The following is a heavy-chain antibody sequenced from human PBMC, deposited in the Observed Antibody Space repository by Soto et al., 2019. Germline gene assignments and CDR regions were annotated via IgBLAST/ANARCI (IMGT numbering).Heavy chain of an antibody. CDR1: GYTFTSYG. CDR2: ISAYNGNT. D-gene: IGHD2-8*01. J-gene: IGHJ3*02. Sequence: ASVKVSCKASGYTFTSYGISWVRQAPGQGLEWMGWISAYNGNTNYAQKLQGRVTMTTDTSTSTAYMELRSLRSDDTAVYYCARDRFRINSHCTNDVCYTFAFDIWGQGTMVTVSS. CDR3: ARDRFRINSHCTNDVCYTFAFDI. V-gene: IGHV1-18*01.